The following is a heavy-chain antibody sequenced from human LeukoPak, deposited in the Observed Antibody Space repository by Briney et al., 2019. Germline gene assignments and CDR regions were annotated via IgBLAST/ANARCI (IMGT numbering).Heavy chain of an antibody. CDR3: ARDLGSSSWYIDY. CDR2: IYYSGST. Sequence: SETLSLTCTVSGGSISSSSYYWSWIRQPPGKGLEWIGYIYYSGSTNYNPSLKSRVTKSVDTSKNQFSLKLSSVTAADTAVYYCARDLGSSSWYIDYWGQGTLVTVSS. CDR1: GGSISSSSYY. D-gene: IGHD6-13*01. V-gene: IGHV4-61*01. J-gene: IGHJ4*02.